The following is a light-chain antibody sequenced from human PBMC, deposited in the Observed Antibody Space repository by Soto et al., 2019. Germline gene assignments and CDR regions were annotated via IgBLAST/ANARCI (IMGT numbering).Light chain of an antibody. V-gene: IGKV1-5*01. CDR2: DAS. Sequence: DFQMTQSPSTLSASVGDRVTITCRASQNINNWVAWYQQKPGKAPKILIYDASTLQRRVSSRFSGSGFGTEFSLTINSLQPDDSGSYYCQHTRTFGQGTKVEVK. CDR3: QHTRT. CDR1: QNINNW. J-gene: IGKJ1*01.